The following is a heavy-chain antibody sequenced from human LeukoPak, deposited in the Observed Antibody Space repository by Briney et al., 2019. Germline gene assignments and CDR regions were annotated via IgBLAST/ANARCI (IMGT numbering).Heavy chain of an antibody. J-gene: IGHJ3*02. CDR1: GGSISSSSYY. V-gene: IGHV4-39*07. CDR2: IYYSGNT. Sequence: PSETLSLTCTVSGGSISSSSYYWGWIRQAPGEGLEWIGTIYYSGNTYYNPSLKSRVTISLDTSKNQFSLKLSSVTAADTAVYYCARTGGVLRYFTDAFDIWGQGTMVTVSS. D-gene: IGHD3-9*01. CDR3: ARTGGVLRYFTDAFDI.